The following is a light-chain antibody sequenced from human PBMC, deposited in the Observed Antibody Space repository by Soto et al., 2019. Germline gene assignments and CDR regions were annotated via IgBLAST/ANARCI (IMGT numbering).Light chain of an antibody. CDR2: DAS. V-gene: IGKV3-11*01. CDR3: QQRSDWPT. Sequence: EIVLTQSPATLSLSPGERATLSCRASQSVSSYFAWYQHKPGQAPRLLIYDASNRATGIPARFSGSGSGTDFTLTISSLEPEDFAVYYCQQRSDWPTFGPGTTVDIK. CDR1: QSVSSY. J-gene: IGKJ3*01.